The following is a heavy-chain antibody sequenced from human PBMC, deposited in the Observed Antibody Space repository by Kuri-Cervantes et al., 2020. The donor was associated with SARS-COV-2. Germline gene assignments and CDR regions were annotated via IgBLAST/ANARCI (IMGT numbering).Heavy chain of an antibody. D-gene: IGHD4-17*01. J-gene: IGHJ4*02. CDR2: INHSGNT. CDR1: GGSFSDYY. V-gene: IGHV4-34*01. Sequence: GSLRLSCAVYGGSFSDYYWSWVRQPPGKGLEWIGEINHSGNTIYNPSLKSRVTISVDTSKNQFSLKLSSVTAADTAVYYCARAHGDYRLFDYWCQGTLVTVSS. CDR3: ARAHGDYRLFDY.